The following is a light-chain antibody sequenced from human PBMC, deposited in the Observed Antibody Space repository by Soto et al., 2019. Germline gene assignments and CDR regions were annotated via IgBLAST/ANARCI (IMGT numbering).Light chain of an antibody. V-gene: IGKV3-15*01. Sequence: EMVLTQSPVTLSVSPGEGATLSCRASQSVGSSLAWYQQKPGQPPRILIFGASTRVTGVPARFSGSGSGTEFTLTITSLQSDDFAVYYCLQYNNWPEYTSGQGTKVEIK. CDR3: LQYNNWPEYT. J-gene: IGKJ2*01. CDR2: GAS. CDR1: QSVGSS.